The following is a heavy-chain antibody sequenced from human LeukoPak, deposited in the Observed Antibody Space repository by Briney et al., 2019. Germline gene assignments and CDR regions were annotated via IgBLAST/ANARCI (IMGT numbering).Heavy chain of an antibody. Sequence: GGSLRLSCSASGFTFSSYDMTWVRQAPGKGLEYLPGISSSAAKTYYPDSVKGRFTISRDNSKNTVYLEINSLRVEDTAVYYCAKRLSYYFDHWGQGTLVTVSS. CDR3: AKRLSYYFDH. CDR2: ISSSAAKT. D-gene: IGHD1-1*01. V-gene: IGHV3-23*01. J-gene: IGHJ4*02. CDR1: GFTFSSYD.